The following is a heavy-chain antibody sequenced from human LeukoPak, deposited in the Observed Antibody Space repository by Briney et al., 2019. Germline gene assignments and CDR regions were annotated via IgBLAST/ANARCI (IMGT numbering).Heavy chain of an antibody. CDR3: ARARAGTVDY. CDR2: VYYTGSA. V-gene: IGHV4-39*07. J-gene: IGHJ4*02. Sequence: SETLSLTCTVSGGSIGSSTYYWAWIRQPPGKGLEWIGSVYYTGSAYYDPSLKSRVTISVDTSKNQFSLKLSSVTAADTAVYYCARARAGTVDYWGQGTLVTVSS. CDR1: GGSIGSSTYY. D-gene: IGHD6-13*01.